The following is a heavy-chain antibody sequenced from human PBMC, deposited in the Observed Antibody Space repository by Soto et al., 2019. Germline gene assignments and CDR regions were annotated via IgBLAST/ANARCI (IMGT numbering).Heavy chain of an antibody. CDR2: IYYSGST. D-gene: IGHD3-16*01. CDR3: VRFLRDYYDYYYMDV. CDR1: GDSSSSYY. V-gene: IGHV4-59*01. J-gene: IGHJ6*03. Sequence: SETLSLTCTVSGDSSSSYYWYWIRQPPGKGLEWIGYIYYSGSTNYNPSLKSRVTISVDTSKNQFSLKLSSVTAADTAVYYCVRFLRDYYDYYYMDVWGKGTTVTVSS.